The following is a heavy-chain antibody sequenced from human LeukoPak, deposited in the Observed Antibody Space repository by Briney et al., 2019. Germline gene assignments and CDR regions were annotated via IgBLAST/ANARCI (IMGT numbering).Heavy chain of an antibody. Sequence: ASVKVSCKASGYTFTGYYMHWVRQAPGQGLEWMGWINPNSGGTNYAQKFQGRVTMTRDTSISTAYMELSRLRSDDTAVYYCAXXXXXXXXXXXYXYGMDVWGQGTTVTVSS. CDR2: INPNSGGT. V-gene: IGHV1-2*02. CDR3: AXXXXXXXXXXXYXYGMDV. CDR1: GYTFTGYY. J-gene: IGHJ6*02.